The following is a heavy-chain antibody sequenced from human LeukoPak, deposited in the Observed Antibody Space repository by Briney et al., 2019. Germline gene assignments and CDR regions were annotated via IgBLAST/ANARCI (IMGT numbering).Heavy chain of an antibody. V-gene: IGHV3-30*18. CDR3: AKVGRNYGDYNGWFDP. CDR1: GFTLTDYG. D-gene: IGHD4-17*01. Sequence: GGSLRLSCAASGFTLTDYGMHWVRQAPGKGLDWVAFMSYDGGNKYYADSVEGRFTISRDNSKNTLYLQMNTLRAEDTAVYYCAKVGRNYGDYNGWFDPWGQGTLVTVSS. CDR2: MSYDGGNK. J-gene: IGHJ5*02.